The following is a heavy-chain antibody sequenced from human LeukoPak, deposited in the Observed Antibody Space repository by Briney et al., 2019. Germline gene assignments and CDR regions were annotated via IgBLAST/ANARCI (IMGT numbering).Heavy chain of an antibody. CDR1: GESVSSTSSF. CDR2: VYSSGDT. Sequence: SETLSLTCIVSGESVSSTSSFWAWIRRPPGKGLEWIGSVYSSGDTYYNPSLKSRVTISIDTSKSQFTLKVMSVTAADTAVYYCARESGQLGKSRVLDYWGQGTLVTVSS. J-gene: IGHJ4*02. CDR3: ARESGQLGKSRVLDY. D-gene: IGHD6-6*01. V-gene: IGHV4-39*06.